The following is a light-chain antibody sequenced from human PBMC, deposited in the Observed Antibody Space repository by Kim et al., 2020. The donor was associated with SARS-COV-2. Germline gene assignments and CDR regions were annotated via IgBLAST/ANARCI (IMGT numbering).Light chain of an antibody. CDR3: SSYTSSSTRV. Sequence: GLSFTISCAGTSSDVGGYNYVSWYPQHPGKAPKLMIYDVSNRPSGVSNRFSGSKSGNTASLTISGLQAEDEADYYCSSYTSSSTRVFGGGTQLTVL. CDR2: DVS. V-gene: IGLV2-14*03. J-gene: IGLJ3*02. CDR1: SSDVGGYNY.